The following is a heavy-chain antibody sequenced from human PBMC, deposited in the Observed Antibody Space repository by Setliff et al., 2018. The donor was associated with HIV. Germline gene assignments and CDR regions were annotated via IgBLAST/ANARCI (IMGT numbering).Heavy chain of an antibody. D-gene: IGHD3-10*01. CDR1: GFTFSTYW. Sequence: QPGGSLRLSCAASGFTFSTYWMSWVRQAPGKGLEWVANIKQDGSEKFYVDSVKGRFTISRDNAKNSLYLQMNSLRAEDTAVYFCARPTNIDTLYYGSQSFYMYYYGMDVWGQGTTVTVSS. V-gene: IGHV3-7*01. CDR3: ARPTNIDTLYYGSQSFYMYYYGMDV. J-gene: IGHJ6*02. CDR2: IKQDGSEK.